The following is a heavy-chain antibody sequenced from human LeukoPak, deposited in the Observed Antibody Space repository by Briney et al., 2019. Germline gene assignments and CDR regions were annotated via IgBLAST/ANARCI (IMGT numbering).Heavy chain of an antibody. CDR2: ISSRRTYI. D-gene: IGHD3/OR15-3a*01. Sequence: GGSLRLSCAASGFTFSDYSMNWVRQAPGKGLEWVSSISSRRTYIYYADSVKGRFTISRDNGKNSLYLQMNSLRAEDTAVYYCARWTGTGASEYWGQGTLVTVSS. CDR3: ARWTGTGASEY. CDR1: GFTFSDYS. V-gene: IGHV3-21*01. J-gene: IGHJ4*02.